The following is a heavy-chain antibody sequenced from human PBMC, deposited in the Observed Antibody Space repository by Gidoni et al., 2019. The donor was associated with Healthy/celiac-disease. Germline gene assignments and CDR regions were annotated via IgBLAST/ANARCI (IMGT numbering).Heavy chain of an antibody. CDR2: IYNSGGT. Sequence: QVQLQESGPGLVKPSETLSLTCTVSGGPVSSGSYYWSWIRQPPGKGLGWIGYIYNSGGTNYTPSFKGRVTISVDTSKSPSSMKLSSVTAADTAVYYCAIGLGGGFPFDYWGQGTLVTVSS. D-gene: IGHD6-19*01. CDR3: AIGLGGGFPFDY. CDR1: GGPVSSGSYY. J-gene: IGHJ4*02. V-gene: IGHV4-61*01.